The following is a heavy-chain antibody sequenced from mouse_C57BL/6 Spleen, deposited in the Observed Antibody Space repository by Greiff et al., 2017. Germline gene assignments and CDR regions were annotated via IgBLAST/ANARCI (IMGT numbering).Heavy chain of an antibody. D-gene: IGHD2-1*01. CDR1: GYSFTDYN. CDR3: ARNGYYGNYGFAY. Sequence: LVEPGASVKISCKASGYSFTDYNMNWVKQSNGKSLEWIGVINPNYGTTSYNQKFKGKATLTVDQSSSTAYMQLNSLTSEDSAVYYCARNGYYGNYGFAYWGQGTLVTVSA. J-gene: IGHJ3*01. V-gene: IGHV1-39*01. CDR2: INPNYGTT.